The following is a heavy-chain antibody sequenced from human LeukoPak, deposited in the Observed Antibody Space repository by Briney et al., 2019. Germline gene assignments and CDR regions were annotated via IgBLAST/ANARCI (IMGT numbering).Heavy chain of an antibody. CDR2: LFDARKV. V-gene: IGHV4-4*07. CDR1: GGSITSYY. CDR3: ARGFQGVFDY. J-gene: IGHJ4*02. Sequence: PSETLSLTCTVSGGSITSYYWSWIRQPAGKGLEWVGRLFDARKVNYNPSLGGRVTMSMDTSKNEFSLRMTSVTAADTAVYYCARGFQGVFDYWGQGALVIVSS.